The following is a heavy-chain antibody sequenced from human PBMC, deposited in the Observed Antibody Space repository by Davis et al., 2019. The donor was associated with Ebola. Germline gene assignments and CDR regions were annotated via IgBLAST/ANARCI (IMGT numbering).Heavy chain of an antibody. J-gene: IGHJ6*02. CDR1: GFTFSTYA. D-gene: IGHD3-3*01. V-gene: IGHV3-23*01. CDR2: ISGSGGST. CDR3: ARESGTEYYYYGMDV. Sequence: GGSLRLSCAASGFTFSTYAMSWVRQAPGKGLEWVSAISGSGGSTYYADSVKGRFTISRDNSKNTLYLQMNSLRAEDTAVYYCARESGTEYYYYGMDVWGQGTTATVSS.